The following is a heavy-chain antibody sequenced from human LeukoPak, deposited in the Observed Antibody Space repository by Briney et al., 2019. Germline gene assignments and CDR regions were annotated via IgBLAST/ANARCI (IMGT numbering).Heavy chain of an antibody. J-gene: IGHJ4*02. CDR2: ISYSGNT. CDR3: ARDDRHGYNYASFDY. CDR1: SGSISNYY. Sequence: SETLSLTCTVSSGSISNYYWGWIRQPPGKGLEWIGSISYSGNTYYNPSLKSRVTISVDTSKNQFSLKLSSVTAADTAVYYCARDDRHGYNYASFDYWGQGTLVTVSS. D-gene: IGHD5-24*01. V-gene: IGHV4-39*07.